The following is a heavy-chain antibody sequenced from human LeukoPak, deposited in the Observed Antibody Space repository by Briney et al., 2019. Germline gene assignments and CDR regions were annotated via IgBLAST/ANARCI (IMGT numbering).Heavy chain of an antibody. CDR2: IYPGDSDT. Sequence: GESLKISCKGSGYTFSSYWIGWVRQMPGKGLEWMGIIYPGDSDTRYSPSLQGQVTISVDTSIGTAYLQWSSLKASDTAIYYCAKQNDLRLDYWGQGTLVTVSS. D-gene: IGHD1-1*01. J-gene: IGHJ4*02. CDR1: GYTFSSYW. V-gene: IGHV5-51*01. CDR3: AKQNDLRLDY.